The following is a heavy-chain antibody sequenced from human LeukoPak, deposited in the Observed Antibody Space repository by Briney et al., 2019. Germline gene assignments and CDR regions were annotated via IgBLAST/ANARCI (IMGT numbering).Heavy chain of an antibody. J-gene: IGHJ4*02. D-gene: IGHD1-26*01. CDR2: IYSGGST. CDR1: GFSLSRYW. CDR3: AWRATGGDY. Sequence: PGGSLRLSCAASGFSLSRYWMSWVRQAPGKGLEWVSVIYSGGSTYYADSVKGRFTISRDNSKNTLYLQMNSLRAEDTAVYYCAWRATGGDYWGQGTLVTVSS. V-gene: IGHV3-66*01.